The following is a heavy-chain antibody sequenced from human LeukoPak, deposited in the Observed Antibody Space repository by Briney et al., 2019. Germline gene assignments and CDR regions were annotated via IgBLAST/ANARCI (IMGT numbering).Heavy chain of an antibody. CDR1: GFTFSSYW. CDR3: ARGGSSSSSSLAY. CDR2: IKQDGSEK. J-gene: IGHJ4*02. Sequence: GGSLRLSCAASGFTFSSYWMSWVRQAPGKGLEWVANIKQDGSEKYYVDSVKGRFTISRDNAKNSLYLQMNSLRAEDTAVYYCARGGSSSSSSLAYWGQGTLVTVSS. V-gene: IGHV3-7*01. D-gene: IGHD6-6*01.